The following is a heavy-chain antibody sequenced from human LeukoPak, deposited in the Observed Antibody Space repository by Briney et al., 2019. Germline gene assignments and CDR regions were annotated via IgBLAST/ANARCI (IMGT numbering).Heavy chain of an antibody. Sequence: GASVKVSCKASGYTFTSYDINWVRQATGQGLEWMGWMNPNSGNTGYAQEFQGRVTMTRNTSISTAYMELSSLRSEDTAVYYCARGRRCSGGSCYSVWLYWGQGTLVTVSS. CDR2: MNPNSGNT. CDR1: GYTFTSYD. D-gene: IGHD2-15*01. CDR3: ARGRRCSGGSCYSVWLY. J-gene: IGHJ4*02. V-gene: IGHV1-8*01.